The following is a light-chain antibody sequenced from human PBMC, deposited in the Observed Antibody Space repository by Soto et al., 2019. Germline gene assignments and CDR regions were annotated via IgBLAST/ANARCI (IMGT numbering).Light chain of an antibody. CDR3: QQYETPPTT. Sequence: EIVLTQSPGTLSLSPGERATLSCRASQSVSSTYLAWYQQKPGQAPRLLIYGASSRATGIPDRFSGSGSGTDFTLTISRLEPEDFAVYYCQQYETPPTTFGGRTKVEIK. J-gene: IGKJ4*01. V-gene: IGKV3-20*01. CDR2: GAS. CDR1: QSVSSTY.